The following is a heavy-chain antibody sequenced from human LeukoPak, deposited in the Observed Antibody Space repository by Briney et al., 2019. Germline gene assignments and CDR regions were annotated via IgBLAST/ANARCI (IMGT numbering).Heavy chain of an antibody. J-gene: IGHJ5*02. Sequence: PSETLSLTCAVYGGSFSGYYWSWIRQPPGKGLEWIGEINHSGSTDYNPSLKGRVTISIDKSKNHFSLKLTSVTAADTAIYYCARDTYNWNVDAFDPWGQGTLVTVSS. CDR2: INHSGST. CDR3: ARDTYNWNVDAFDP. D-gene: IGHD1-20*01. CDR1: GGSFSGYY. V-gene: IGHV4-34*01.